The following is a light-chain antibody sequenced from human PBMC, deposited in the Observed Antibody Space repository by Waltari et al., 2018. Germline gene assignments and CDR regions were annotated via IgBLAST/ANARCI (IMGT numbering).Light chain of an antibody. CDR1: QSVSRN. CDR2: VAS. CDR3: QQYNSWPYT. Sequence: EIVMAQSPGTLSVSPGERVTLSCRASQSVSRNLAWYQQRQGQAPRLPVYVASTRATGVPASFSGSVSGTDFTLTISSLQSEDFAIYFCQQYNSWPYTFGQGTKLEMK. V-gene: IGKV3-15*01. J-gene: IGKJ2*01.